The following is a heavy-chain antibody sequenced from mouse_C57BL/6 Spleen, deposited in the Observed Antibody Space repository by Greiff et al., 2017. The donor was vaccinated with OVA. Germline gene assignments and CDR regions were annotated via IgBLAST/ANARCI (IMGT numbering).Heavy chain of an antibody. V-gene: IGHV14-4*01. D-gene: IGHD4-1*01. CDR2: LDPETGDT. J-gene: IGHJ4*01. Sequence: VQLQQSGAELVRPGASVKLSCTASGFNIKDAYMHWVKQRPEQGLEWIGWLDPETGDTEYASKFQGKATITADTSSNTAYLQLSSLTSEDTAVYYCTRTGGYYAMDYWGQGTSVTVSS. CDR3: TRTGGYYAMDY. CDR1: GFNIKDAY.